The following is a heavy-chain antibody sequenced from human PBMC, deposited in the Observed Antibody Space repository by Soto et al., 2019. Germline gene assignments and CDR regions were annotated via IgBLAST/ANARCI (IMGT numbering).Heavy chain of an antibody. D-gene: IGHD2-8*01. J-gene: IGHJ6*02. CDR3: AKTRGAMIYAISVYGMDV. V-gene: IGHV3-23*01. Sequence: EVQLLESGGGFIHPGGSLRLSCAASGFSFSSFAMNWVRQAPGKGLEWVSIISGSADSTFYADSVKGRFTISRDNSKSTLYRRMNSLRAEDTAVYYCAKTRGAMIYAISVYGMDVWGQGTTVTVSS. CDR2: ISGSADST. CDR1: GFSFSSFA.